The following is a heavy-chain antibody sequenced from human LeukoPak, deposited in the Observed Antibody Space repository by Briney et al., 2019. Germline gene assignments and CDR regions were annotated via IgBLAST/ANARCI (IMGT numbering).Heavy chain of an antibody. D-gene: IGHD3-10*01. CDR1: GFTFNNYG. J-gene: IGHJ4*02. CDR3: AKHLYTSGSHYIDY. CDR2: ISYDGRNI. Sequence: GGSLRLSCAASGFTFNNYGMHWVRQAPGKGLEWVAVISYDGRNIHYPDSVKGRFTISRDISTDTLWLQMDSLRTEDTAVYYCAKHLYTSGSHYIDYWGQGTLVTVSS. V-gene: IGHV3-30*18.